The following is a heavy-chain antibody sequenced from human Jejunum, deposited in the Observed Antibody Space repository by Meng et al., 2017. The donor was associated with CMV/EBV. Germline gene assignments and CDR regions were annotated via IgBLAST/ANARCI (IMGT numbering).Heavy chain of an antibody. V-gene: IGHV4-61*01. J-gene: IGHJ6*02. CDR2: IYYSGRT. Sequence: GAGSSGRNDGSRIRQPPGKGMEWIGSIYYSGRTKNNPSIVSRVTISVDTSKNQFSLKLNSVTAADTAVYYCVRDNTPPLYGMDVWGQGTTVTVSS. CDR1: GAGSSGRND. CDR3: VRDNTPPLYGMDV.